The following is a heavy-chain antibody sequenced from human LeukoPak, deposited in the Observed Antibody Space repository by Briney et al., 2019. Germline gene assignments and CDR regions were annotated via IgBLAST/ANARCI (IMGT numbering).Heavy chain of an antibody. CDR1: GGSISSGSYY. V-gene: IGHV4-61*02. CDR3: ARDGYDFGAFDI. CDR2: IYTSGST. J-gene: IGHJ3*02. D-gene: IGHD5-12*01. Sequence: SQTLSLTCTVSGGSISSGSYYWSRIRQPAGKGLEWIGRIYTSGSTNYNPSLKSRVTISVDTSKNQFSLKLSSVTAADTAVYYCARDGYDFGAFDIWGQGTMVTVSS.